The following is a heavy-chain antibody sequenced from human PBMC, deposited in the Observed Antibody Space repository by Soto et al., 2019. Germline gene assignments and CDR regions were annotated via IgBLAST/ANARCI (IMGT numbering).Heavy chain of an antibody. J-gene: IGHJ6*02. CDR3: ALGSGYVGYWYYGMDV. D-gene: IGHD5-12*01. CDR1: GYTFTSYA. V-gene: IGHV1-3*01. CDR2: INAGNGNT. Sequence: ASVKVSCKASGYTFTSYAMHWVRQAPGQRLEWMGWINAGNGNTKYSQKFQGRVTITRDTSASTAYMELSSLRSEDTAVYYCALGSGYVGYWYYGMDVWGQGTTVTVSS.